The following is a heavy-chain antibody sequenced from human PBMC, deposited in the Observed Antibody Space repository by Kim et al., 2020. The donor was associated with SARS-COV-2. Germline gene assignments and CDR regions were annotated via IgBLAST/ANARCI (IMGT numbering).Heavy chain of an antibody. Sequence: NFYYRGTTNHNPSLKSRVTISIDTSKNQFSLKLSSVTAADTAVYYCAKGLNWGQGTLVTVSS. CDR2: FYYRGTT. J-gene: IGHJ4*02. V-gene: IGHV4-39*01. CDR3: AKGLN.